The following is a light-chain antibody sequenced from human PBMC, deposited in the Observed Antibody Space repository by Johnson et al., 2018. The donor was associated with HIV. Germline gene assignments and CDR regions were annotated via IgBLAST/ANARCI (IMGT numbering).Light chain of an antibody. V-gene: IGLV1-51*01. CDR2: DNN. CDR1: SSNIGNNY. Sequence: QSVLTQPPSVSAAPGQKVTISCSGSSSNIGNNYVSWYQQLPGTAPKLLIYDNNKRPSGIPDRFSGSQSGTSATLGITGLPTGDEADYYCGTWYSSLWAWVFGTGTKLTVL. J-gene: IGLJ1*01. CDR3: GTWYSSLWAWV.